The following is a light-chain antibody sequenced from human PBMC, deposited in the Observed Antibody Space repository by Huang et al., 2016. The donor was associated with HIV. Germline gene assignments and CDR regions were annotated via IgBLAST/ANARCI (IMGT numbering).Light chain of an antibody. J-gene: IGKJ2*01. CDR2: GAS. CDR1: QNINSN. V-gene: IGKV3-15*01. Sequence: EVVMTQSPATLSVSPGERATLSCRASQNINSNLAWYQQKPGQTHRLLIYGASTRATGMPDRFSGSGSGTEFTLTISSLQSEDFVVYYCQQYNNWPPVTFGQGTKLEIK. CDR3: QQYNNWPPVT.